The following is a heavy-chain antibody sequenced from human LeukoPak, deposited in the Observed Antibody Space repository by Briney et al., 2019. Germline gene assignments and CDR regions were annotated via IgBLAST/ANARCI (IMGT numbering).Heavy chain of an antibody. CDR1: GFTFSDYN. J-gene: IGHJ4*02. V-gene: IGHV3-69-1*01. CDR2: ISSSSYI. Sequence: GGSLRLSCAASGFTFSDYNMNWVRQAPGKGLEWVSSISSSSYIYYADSVKGRFTISRDNAKNSLYLQMNSLRAEDTAVYYCARSVGYDSSGYYSPDYWGQGTLVTVSS. CDR3: ARSVGYDSSGYYSPDY. D-gene: IGHD3-22*01.